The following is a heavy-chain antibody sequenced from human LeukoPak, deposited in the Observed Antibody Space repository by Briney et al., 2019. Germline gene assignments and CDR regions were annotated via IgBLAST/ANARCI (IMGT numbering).Heavy chain of an antibody. D-gene: IGHD3-22*01. CDR3: ARDYTYYSSAHDDALDI. CDR2: IIPIFHTP. Sequence: GASVKVSCKTSGGTFSSHGISWVRQAPGQGLEWMGGIIPIFHTPNYAQNFQDRLTITTDESTNTVYMELSSLRSEDTAVYYCARDYTYYSSAHDDALDIWGQEKRVTVSS. CDR1: GGTFSSHG. V-gene: IGHV1-69*05. J-gene: IGHJ3*02.